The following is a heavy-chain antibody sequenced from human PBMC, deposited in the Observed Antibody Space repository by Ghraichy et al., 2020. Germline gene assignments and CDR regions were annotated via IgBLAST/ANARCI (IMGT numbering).Heavy chain of an antibody. CDR3: AGCSGGTCFSSGLDY. V-gene: IGHV3-48*02. J-gene: IGHJ4*02. CDR2: ISTGVSTI. D-gene: IGHD2-15*01. CDR1: GFTFSSFS. Sequence: GESLNISCAASGFTFSSFSMNWVRQAPGKGLEWISYISTGVSTIYYADSVRGRFTISRDNARNSLFLQMNSLRDEDTAVYYCAGCSGGTCFSSGLDYWGQGTLVTVSS.